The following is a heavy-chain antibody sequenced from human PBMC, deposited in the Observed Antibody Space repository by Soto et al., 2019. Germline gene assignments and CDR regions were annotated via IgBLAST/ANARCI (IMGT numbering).Heavy chain of an antibody. Sequence: GGSLRLSCAASGFTFSSYDMHWVRQATGKGLEWVSAIGTAGDTYYPGSVKGRFTISRENAKNSLYLQMNSLRAEDTAVYYCARERGTTPYYYYGMDVWGQGTTVTVSS. CDR1: GFTFSSYD. J-gene: IGHJ6*02. CDR3: ARERGTTPYYYYGMDV. CDR2: IGTAGDT. D-gene: IGHD1-7*01. V-gene: IGHV3-13*01.